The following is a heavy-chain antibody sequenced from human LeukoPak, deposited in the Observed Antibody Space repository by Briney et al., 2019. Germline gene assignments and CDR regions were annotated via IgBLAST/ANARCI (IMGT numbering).Heavy chain of an antibody. CDR3: ASKGLSGDYVGNAFVT. D-gene: IGHD4-17*01. Sequence: GESLKISCKGSGYSFTSYWIGWVRQMPGKGLEWMGIIYPGDSDTRYSPSFQGQVTISADKSISPAYLQWSSLKASDTAMYYCASKGLSGDYVGNAFVTWGKGTRVTFS. J-gene: IGHJ3*02. CDR1: GYSFTSYW. V-gene: IGHV5-51*01. CDR2: IYPGDSDT.